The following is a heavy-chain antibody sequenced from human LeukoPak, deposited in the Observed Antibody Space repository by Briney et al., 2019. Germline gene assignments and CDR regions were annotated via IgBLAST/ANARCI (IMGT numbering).Heavy chain of an antibody. CDR1: GYTFTGYY. J-gene: IGHJ5*02. Sequence: VASVKVSCKASGYTFTGYYMHWVRQAPGQGLEWMGWINPNSGGTNYAQKFQGRVTMTRDTSISTAYMELSRLRSDDTAVYYCARDFSGSGPEDWFDPWGQGTLVTVSS. D-gene: IGHD3-10*01. CDR2: INPNSGGT. CDR3: ARDFSGSGPEDWFDP. V-gene: IGHV1-2*02.